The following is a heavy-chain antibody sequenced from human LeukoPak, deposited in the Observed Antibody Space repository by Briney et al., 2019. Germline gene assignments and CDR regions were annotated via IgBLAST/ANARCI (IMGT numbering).Heavy chain of an antibody. V-gene: IGHV1-69*13. Sequence: GASVKVSCKASGGTFSSYAISWVRQAPGQGLEWMGGIIPIFGTANYAQKFQGRVTITADESTSTAYMELRSLRSEDTAVYYCARFSGGYYYDSSGYTPNWFDPWGQGTLVTVSS. J-gene: IGHJ5*02. CDR2: IIPIFGTA. D-gene: IGHD3-22*01. CDR3: ARFSGGYYYDSSGYTPNWFDP. CDR1: GGTFSSYA.